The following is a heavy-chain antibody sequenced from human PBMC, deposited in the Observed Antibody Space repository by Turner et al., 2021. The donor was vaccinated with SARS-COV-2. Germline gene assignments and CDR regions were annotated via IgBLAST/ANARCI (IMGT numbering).Heavy chain of an antibody. D-gene: IGHD5-18*01. CDR1: GGSISSSSYY. J-gene: IGHJ6*02. CDR2: IYYSGSA. CDR3: ARLMDTAMDYYGTDV. V-gene: IGHV4-39*01. Sequence: QLQLQESGPGLVKPSETLSLTCTVSGGSISSSSYYCGWIHQPPGKGLEWIGNIYYSGSAYYNPSLKSRVTISVDPSKNQFSLKLTSVTAADTAVYYCARLMDTAMDYYGTDVWGQGTTVTVSS.